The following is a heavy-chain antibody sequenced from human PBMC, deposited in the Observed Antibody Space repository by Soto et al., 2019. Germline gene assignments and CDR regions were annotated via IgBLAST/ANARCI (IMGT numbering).Heavy chain of an antibody. CDR3: TSDPPAAVAGAI. Sequence: EVQLVESGGGLVQPGGSLRLSCAVSGFTVSNNYMNWVRQAPGKGLEWVSLIYSGGGTHYADSVKGRFTISRASSKNTLYLQMNSLRVEDTAGYYCTSDPPAAVAGAIWGQGTLVTVSS. J-gene: IGHJ4*02. CDR1: GFTVSNNY. CDR2: IYSGGGT. V-gene: IGHV3-66*01. D-gene: IGHD6-19*01.